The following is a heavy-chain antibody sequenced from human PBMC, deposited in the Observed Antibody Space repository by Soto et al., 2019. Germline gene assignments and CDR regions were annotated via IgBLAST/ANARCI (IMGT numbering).Heavy chain of an antibody. J-gene: IGHJ6*02. V-gene: IGHV4-31*03. CDR2: IYYSGST. CDR3: ARERLQNDYYYYGMDV. CDR1: GGSISSGGYY. Sequence: QVQLQESGPGLVKPSQTLSLTCTVSGGSISSGGYYWSWIRQHPGKGLEWIGYIYYSGSTYYNPSLNSRVTISVDTSKNQFSLKLSSVTAADTAVYYCARERLQNDYYYYGMDVWGQGTTVTVSS.